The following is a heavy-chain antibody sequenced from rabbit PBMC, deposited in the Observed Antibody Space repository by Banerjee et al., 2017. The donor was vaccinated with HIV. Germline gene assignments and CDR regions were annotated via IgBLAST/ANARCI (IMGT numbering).Heavy chain of an antibody. D-gene: IGHD6-1*01. CDR1: GFSFSSSYY. J-gene: IGHJ6*01. CDR3: ARDSQYASYAGFGYATLDYGMDL. V-gene: IGHV1S45*01. Sequence: QEQLEESGGDLVKPEGSLTLTCTASGFSFSSSYYMCWVRQAPGKGLEWIGCIGTGSSGTTYYASWAKGRFTCSKTSSTTVTLQMSSLTAADTATYFCARDSQYASYAGFGYATLDYGMDLWGQGTLVTVS. CDR2: IGTGSSGTT.